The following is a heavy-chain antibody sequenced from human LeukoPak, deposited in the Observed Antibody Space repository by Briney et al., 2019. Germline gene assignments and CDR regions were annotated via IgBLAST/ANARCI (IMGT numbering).Heavy chain of an antibody. J-gene: IGHJ4*02. D-gene: IGHD5-12*01. V-gene: IGHV1-2*02. Sequence: ASVKVSCKASEYTFTGYYMHWVRQAPGQGLEWMGWINPNSGGTNYAQKFQGRVTMTRDTSISTAYMELSRLRSDDTAVYYCARDPYSGYGNFDYWGQGTLVTVSS. CDR1: EYTFTGYY. CDR3: ARDPYSGYGNFDY. CDR2: INPNSGGT.